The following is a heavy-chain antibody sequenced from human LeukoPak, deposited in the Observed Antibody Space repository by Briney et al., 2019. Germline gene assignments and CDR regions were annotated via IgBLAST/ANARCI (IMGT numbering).Heavy chain of an antibody. D-gene: IGHD1-14*01. CDR2: IYHSGSS. V-gene: IGHV4-30-2*01. J-gene: IGHJ4*02. Sequence: SQTLSLTCTVSGDSISSGGYYWSWIRQPPGKGLEWLGYIYHSGSSYYNPSLKSRVTMSADMSKNEIFLKLTSMTAADTAVYYCATGLGPFDYWGQGILVTVSS. CDR1: GDSISSGGYY. CDR3: ATGLGPFDY.